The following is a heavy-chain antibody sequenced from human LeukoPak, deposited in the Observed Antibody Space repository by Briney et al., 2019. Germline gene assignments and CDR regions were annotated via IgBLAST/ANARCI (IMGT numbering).Heavy chain of an antibody. CDR2: INHNGNVN. Sequence: GGSLRLSCAASGFTFSSYWMNWARQAPGKGLEWVASINHNGNVNYYVDSVKGRFTISRDNAKNSLYLQMNSLRGEDTAVYYCARDLRGSGWYFDYWGQGTLVTVSS. CDR3: ARDLRGSGWYFDY. J-gene: IGHJ4*02. CDR1: GFTFSSYW. D-gene: IGHD6-19*01. V-gene: IGHV3-7*01.